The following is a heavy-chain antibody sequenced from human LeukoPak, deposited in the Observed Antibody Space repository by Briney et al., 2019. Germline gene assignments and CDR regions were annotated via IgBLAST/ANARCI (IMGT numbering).Heavy chain of an antibody. V-gene: IGHV4-34*01. CDR2: INHRGIT. D-gene: IGHD3-9*01. CDR1: GGCFRGYY. CDR3: QAEDGIRDFDWLSSVWFDP. J-gene: IGHJ5*02. Sequence: SFICDAEGGCFRGYYRSWIRQPPGKGLKWIGAINHRGITHCNPSLKSRVTISVDTSKNQFSLKLSSVTAADTAVFFFQAEDGIRDFDWLSSVWFDPWGQGTLVTVSS.